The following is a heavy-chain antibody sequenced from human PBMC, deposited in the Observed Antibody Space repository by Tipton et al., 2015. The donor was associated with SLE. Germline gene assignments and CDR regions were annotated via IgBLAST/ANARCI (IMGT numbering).Heavy chain of an antibody. J-gene: IGHJ6*02. V-gene: IGHV6-1*01. CDR1: GDSVSSGSAA. Sequence: PGLVKPSQTLSLTCAISGDSVSSGSAAWNWIRQSPSRGLEWLGRTYFRSKWYTDYAVSVKSRMTINADTSKNQFSLQLNSMTPDDTAVYYCAGDPHYCLSCLDVWGQGTTVTVSS. D-gene: IGHD2/OR15-2a*01. CDR2: TYFRSKWYT. CDR3: AGDPHYCLSCLDV.